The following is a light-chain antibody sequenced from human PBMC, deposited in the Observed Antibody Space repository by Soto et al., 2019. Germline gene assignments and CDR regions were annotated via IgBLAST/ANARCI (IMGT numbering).Light chain of an antibody. V-gene: IGKV1-5*01. CDR1: QSISSW. CDR3: QQYDSYSWT. Sequence: DIQMTQSPSTLSASVADRVTITYRASQSISSWLAWYQQKPGKAPKLLIYDSSNLESGVPSRFSGSGSGTEFTLTISSLQPDDFATYSCQQYDSYSWTFGQGTKVDIK. CDR2: DSS. J-gene: IGKJ1*01.